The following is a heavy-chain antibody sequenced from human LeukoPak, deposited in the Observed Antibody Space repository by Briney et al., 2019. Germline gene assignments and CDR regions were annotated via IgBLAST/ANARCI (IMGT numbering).Heavy chain of an antibody. V-gene: IGHV3-7*01. CDR3: ARFSETYYYYYMDV. CDR2: IKHDGSET. CDR1: GFTFSSNW. D-gene: IGHD3-3*02. Sequence: GGSLRLSCSASGFTFSSNWMTWVRQAPGKGLEWVANIKHDGSETYYMDSVKGRFTISRDNAKNTLYLQMNSLRAEDTAVYYCARFSETYYYYYMDVWGKGTTVTVSS. J-gene: IGHJ6*03.